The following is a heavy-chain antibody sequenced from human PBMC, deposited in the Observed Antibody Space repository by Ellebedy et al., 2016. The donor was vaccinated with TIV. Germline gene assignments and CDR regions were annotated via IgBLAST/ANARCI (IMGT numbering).Heavy chain of an antibody. V-gene: IGHV3-74*01. CDR2: IKSDGSST. CDR1: GFTFGRYW. D-gene: IGHD4-11*01. CDR3: ARDRGDYSISGP. Sequence: HTGGSLRLSXVASGFTFGRYWMHWVRQAPGNKLEWVSRIKSDGSSTTYADSVKGRFTTSRDNARNTLYLQLNSLRGEDTAVYFCARDRGDYSISGPWGQGTLVTVSS. J-gene: IGHJ5*02.